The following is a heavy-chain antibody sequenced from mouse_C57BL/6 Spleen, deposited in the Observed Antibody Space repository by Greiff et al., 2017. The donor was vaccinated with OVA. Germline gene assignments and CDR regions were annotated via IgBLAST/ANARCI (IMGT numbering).Heavy chain of an antibody. CDR1: GYTFTDYE. J-gene: IGHJ1*03. V-gene: IGHV1-15*01. D-gene: IGHD2-1*01. Sequence: QVQLKESGAELVRPGASVTLSCKASGYTFTDYEMHWVKQTPVHGLEWIGAIDPETGGTAYNQKFKGKAILTADKSSSTAYMELRSLTSEDSAVYYCTRRDLLWYFDVWGTGTTVTVSS. CDR2: IDPETGGT. CDR3: TRRDLLWYFDV.